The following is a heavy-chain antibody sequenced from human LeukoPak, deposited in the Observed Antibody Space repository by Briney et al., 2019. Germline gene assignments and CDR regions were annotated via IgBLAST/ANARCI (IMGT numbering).Heavy chain of an antibody. CDR2: IRNDGSTK. D-gene: IGHD3-22*01. V-gene: IGHV3-30*02. CDR3: AKDRGGYYDSSGYPDY. Sequence: GGSLRLSCAASGFAFSTYDMHWVRQTPGKGLEWVTFIRNDGSTKYYADSVKGRFTISRDNSKNTLYLQVNSLRAEDTAVYYCAKDRGGYYDSSGYPDYWGQGTLVTVSS. CDR1: GFAFSTYD. J-gene: IGHJ4*02.